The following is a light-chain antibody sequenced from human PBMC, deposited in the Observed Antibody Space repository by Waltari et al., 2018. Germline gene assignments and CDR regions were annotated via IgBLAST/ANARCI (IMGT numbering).Light chain of an antibody. J-gene: IGLJ2*01. CDR2: GNN. Sequence: QSVLTQPPSVSRAPGQRITISCTGTSSNIGAGYDVHWYLQLPGTAPKLLILGNNNRPSGVPDRFSASKSDTSASLAITGLQAEDEADYYCQSYDSSLSGVIFGGGTKLTVL. CDR3: QSYDSSLSGVI. CDR1: SSNIGAGYD. V-gene: IGLV1-40*01.